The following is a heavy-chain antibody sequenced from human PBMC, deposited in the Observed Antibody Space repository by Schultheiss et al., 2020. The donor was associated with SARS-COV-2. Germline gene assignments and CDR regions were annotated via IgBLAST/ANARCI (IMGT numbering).Heavy chain of an antibody. CDR2: IRAYNGNT. J-gene: IGHJ5*02. CDR1: GYTFTGYY. V-gene: IGHV1-18*04. D-gene: IGHD3-10*01. CDR3: ARDSYYGSGWFDP. Sequence: ASVKVSCKASGYTFTGYYMHWVRQAPGQGLEWMGWIRAYNGNTNYAQKLQGRVTMTTDTSTSTAYMELSSLRSEDTAVYYCARDSYYGSGWFDPWGQGTLVTVSS.